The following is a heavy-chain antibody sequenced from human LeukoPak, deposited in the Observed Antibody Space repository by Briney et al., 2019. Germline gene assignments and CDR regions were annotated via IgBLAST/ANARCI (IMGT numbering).Heavy chain of an antibody. CDR2: ISYSGST. V-gene: IGHV4-61*01. CDR1: GGSVSSGSYY. D-gene: IGHD6-19*01. CDR3: ARDRSSGCVGLCHYGMDV. Sequence: PSETLSLTCAVSGGSVSSGSYYWSWIRQPPGKGLEWIAYISYSGSTSYNPSLKSRVTISVDTSKNQFSLKLTSVTAADTAVYYCARDRSSGCVGLCHYGMDVWGQGTTVTVSS. J-gene: IGHJ6*02.